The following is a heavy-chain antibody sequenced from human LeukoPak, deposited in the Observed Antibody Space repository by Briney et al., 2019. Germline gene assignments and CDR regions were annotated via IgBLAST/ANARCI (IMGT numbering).Heavy chain of an antibody. Sequence: ASVKVSCKASGYTFTSFDINWVRQATGQGLEWMGWVNPNSNNTVYAQRFQGRVTMTRNTSISTAYMELSSLRSEDTAVYYCASGPNAAISIAARYWGQGTLVTVSS. V-gene: IGHV1-8*01. CDR3: ASGPNAAISIAARY. D-gene: IGHD6-6*01. CDR1: GYTFTSFD. CDR2: VNPNSNNT. J-gene: IGHJ4*02.